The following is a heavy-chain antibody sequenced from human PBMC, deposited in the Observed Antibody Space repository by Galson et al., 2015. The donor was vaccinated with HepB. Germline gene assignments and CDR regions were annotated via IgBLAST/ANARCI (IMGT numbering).Heavy chain of an antibody. V-gene: IGHV3-23*01. CDR2: ISGSGGST. J-gene: IGHJ3*02. D-gene: IGHD1-26*01. Sequence: SLRLSCAASGFTFSSYAMSWVRQAPGKGLEWVSAISGSGGSTYYADSVKGRFTISRDNSKNTLYLQMNSLRAEDTAVYYCAKDRGIVGAENDAFDIWGQGTMVTVSS. CDR3: AKDRGIVGAENDAFDI. CDR1: GFTFSSYA.